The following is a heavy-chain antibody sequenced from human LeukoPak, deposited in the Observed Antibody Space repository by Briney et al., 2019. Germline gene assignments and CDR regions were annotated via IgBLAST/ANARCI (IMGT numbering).Heavy chain of an antibody. CDR2: IYYRGST. CDR3: ARGRIRYYLSYFDY. Sequence: SETLSHTCTVSGGSINSSNYFWGWIRQPPGKGLEWIGNIYYRGSTYSNPSLKSRVTISLDTSKNQFSLKLSSVTAADTAVYYCARGRIRYYLSYFDYWGQGTLVTVSS. V-gene: IGHV4-39*07. CDR1: GGSINSSNYF. D-gene: IGHD3-22*01. J-gene: IGHJ4*02.